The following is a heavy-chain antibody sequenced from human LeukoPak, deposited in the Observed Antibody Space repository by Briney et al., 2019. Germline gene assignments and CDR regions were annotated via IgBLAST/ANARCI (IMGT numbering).Heavy chain of an antibody. D-gene: IGHD1-1*01. CDR2: TNADGSST. V-gene: IGHV3-74*01. J-gene: IGHJ4*02. CDR3: ARGGLEPVDY. CDR1: GFTFSHYA. Sequence: GGSLRLSCAASGFTFSHYAMHWVRQAPGKGLVWVSRTNADGSSTSYADSVKGRFTISRDNAKNTLYLQMNSLRADDTAVYYCARGGLEPVDYWGQGTLVTVSS.